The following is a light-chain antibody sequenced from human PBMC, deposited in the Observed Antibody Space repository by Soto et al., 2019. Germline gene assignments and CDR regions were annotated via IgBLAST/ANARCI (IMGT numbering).Light chain of an antibody. V-gene: IGKV4-1*01. CDR1: QSVLHSPNNKNY. Sequence: DIVMSQSPDSLAVSLSESATINCKSSQSVLHSPNNKNYLAWYQKKPGQPPKLLIYWASTRDSGVPDRFSGSGSGTDFTLSFSRLQAEDVADYYCQHHCNAPRTFGQRKKVEPK. CDR3: QHHCNAPRT. CDR2: WAS. J-gene: IGKJ1*01.